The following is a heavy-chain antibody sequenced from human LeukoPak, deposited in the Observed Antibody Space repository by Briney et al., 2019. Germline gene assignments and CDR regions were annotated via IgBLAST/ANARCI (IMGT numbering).Heavy chain of an antibody. J-gene: IGHJ5*02. Sequence: SETLSLTCAVYGGSFSGYYCSWIRQPPGKGLEWIGEINHSGSTNYNPSLKSRVTISVDTSKNQFSLKLSSVTAADTAVYYCARMGGWFDPWGQGTLVTVSS. D-gene: IGHD3-16*01. CDR3: ARMGGWFDP. V-gene: IGHV4-34*01. CDR2: INHSGST. CDR1: GGSFSGYY.